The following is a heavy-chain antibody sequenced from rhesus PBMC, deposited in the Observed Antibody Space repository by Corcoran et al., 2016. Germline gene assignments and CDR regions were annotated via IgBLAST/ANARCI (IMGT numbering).Heavy chain of an antibody. J-gene: IGHJ4*01. CDR1: GASISSNY. CDR3: ARGTYYYSGSYYYVYYFDY. D-gene: IGHD3-16*01. Sequence: QVQLQESGPGLVKPSETLPLTCAVSGASISSNYWSWIRQAPGKGLEWNGLMYGRGGSTDYNPSLKSRVTISIDTSKNQFARKLSSVTAADTAVYYGARGTYYYSGSYYYVYYFDYWGQGVLVTVSS. V-gene: IGHV4S2*01. CDR2: MYGRGGST.